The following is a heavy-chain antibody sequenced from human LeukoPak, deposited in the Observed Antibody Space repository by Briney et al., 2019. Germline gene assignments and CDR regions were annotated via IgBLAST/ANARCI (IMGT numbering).Heavy chain of an antibody. CDR3: ARQPLGSSVYFDY. CDR2: IYPGDSDT. V-gene: IGHV5-51*01. Sequence: GASLKISCKGSGYSFTSYWIGWVRQLPGKGLEWMGIIYPGDSDTRYSPSFQGQVTISADKSISTAYLQWSSLKASDTAMYYCARQPLGSSVYFDYWGQGTLVTVSS. D-gene: IGHD5/OR15-5a*01. CDR1: GYSFTSYW. J-gene: IGHJ4*02.